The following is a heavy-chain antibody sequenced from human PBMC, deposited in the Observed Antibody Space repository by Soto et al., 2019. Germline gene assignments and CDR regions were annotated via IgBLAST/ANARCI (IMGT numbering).Heavy chain of an antibody. V-gene: IGHV1-18*01. CDR2: IFAHNGNT. CDR3: ASGWFGEFVHYFDY. D-gene: IGHD3-10*01. J-gene: IGHJ4*02. CDR1: GYTFTSYG. Sequence: QVQLVQSEAEVKKPGASVKVSCKASGYTFTSYGISWVRQAPGQGLEWMGWIFAHNGNTNYAQKLQGRVTMTTDTSTSTAYMELRSLGSDDTAVYYCASGWFGEFVHYFDYWGQGTLVTVSS.